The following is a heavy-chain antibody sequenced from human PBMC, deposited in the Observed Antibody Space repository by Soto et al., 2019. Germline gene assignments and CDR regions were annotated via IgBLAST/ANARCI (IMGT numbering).Heavy chain of an antibody. J-gene: IGHJ4*02. Sequence: EVQLLESGGGLVQPGGSLRLSCATSGFTFSSYAVSWVRQAPGKGLEWVSGITSSGGSTFYAHSVKGRFTISRDNSMNTLYLPMNRLKPLDTAIYYRAGDLGSNLFRPGDWGQGTLVTVSS. D-gene: IGHD3-16*01. CDR3: AGDLGSNLFRPGD. CDR1: GFTFSSYA. V-gene: IGHV3-23*01. CDR2: ITSSGGST.